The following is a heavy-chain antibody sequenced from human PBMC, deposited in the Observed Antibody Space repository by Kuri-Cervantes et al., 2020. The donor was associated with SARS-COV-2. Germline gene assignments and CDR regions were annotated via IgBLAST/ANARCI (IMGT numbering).Heavy chain of an antibody. V-gene: IGHV3-23*01. CDR2: VSGSGGNT. D-gene: IGHD5-12*01. CDR1: GFTFSSYA. Sequence: GESLKISCAASGFTFSSYAMSWVRQAPGKGLEWVSAVSGSGGNTYYADSVKGRFTISRDNSKNTLYLQMSSLRAEDTAVYYCAKPLGYSGYDPPDYWGQGTLVTVSS. J-gene: IGHJ4*02. CDR3: AKPLGYSGYDPPDY.